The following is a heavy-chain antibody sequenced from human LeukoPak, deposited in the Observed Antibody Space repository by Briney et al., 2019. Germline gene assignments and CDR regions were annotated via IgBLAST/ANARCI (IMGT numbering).Heavy chain of an antibody. Sequence: GGSLRLSCAGSGFTFSIYDMHWVRQAPGKGLEWVTFIRYDGSNKYYADSVKGRFTISRDNPKNTLYLQMNSLRAEDTAVYYCAKGQGYYRTLDYWGQGTLVTVSS. CDR2: IRYDGSNK. D-gene: IGHD2-15*01. CDR1: GFTFSIYD. V-gene: IGHV3-30*02. CDR3: AKGQGYYRTLDY. J-gene: IGHJ4*02.